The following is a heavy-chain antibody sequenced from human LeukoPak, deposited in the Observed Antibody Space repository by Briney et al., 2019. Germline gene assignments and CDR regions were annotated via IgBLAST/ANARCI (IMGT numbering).Heavy chain of an antibody. V-gene: IGHV3-23*01. CDR2: ISGSGGST. CDR3: AKDGVVLLDAFGI. Sequence: GGSLRLSCAASGFTFTSYAMSWVRHAPGKWLEWVSAISGSGGSTYYADSVKGRFTISRDNSKNTLYLQMNSLRAEDTAVYYCAKDGVVLLDAFGIWGQGTMVTVSS. CDR1: GFTFTSYA. D-gene: IGHD3-10*01. J-gene: IGHJ3*02.